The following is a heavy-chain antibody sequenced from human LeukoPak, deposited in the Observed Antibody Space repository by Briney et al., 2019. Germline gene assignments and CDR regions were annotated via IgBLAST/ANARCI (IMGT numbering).Heavy chain of an antibody. J-gene: IGHJ4*02. V-gene: IGHV3-30*18. Sequence: GGSLRLSCAASGFTFSNYGIHWVRQAPGKGLEWVSFISFDGSNKYYADSVKGRFTISRDNSKNTLYLQINSLRAEDTAVYYFANDGPLGFGNLFPYFDYWGQGTLVTVSS. CDR2: ISFDGSNK. CDR3: ANDGPLGFGNLFPYFDY. CDR1: GFTFSNYG. D-gene: IGHD3-10*01.